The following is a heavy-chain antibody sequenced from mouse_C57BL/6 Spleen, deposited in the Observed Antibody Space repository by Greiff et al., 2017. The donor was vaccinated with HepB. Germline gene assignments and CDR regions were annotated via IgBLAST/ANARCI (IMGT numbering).Heavy chain of an antibody. CDR1: GFNIKDDY. D-gene: IGHD1-1*01. V-gene: IGHV14-4*01. J-gene: IGHJ2*01. CDR3: TIHTFITTVVADY. Sequence: EVQLQQSGAELVRPGASVKLSCTASGFNIKDDYMHWVKQRPEQGLEWIGWIDPENGDTEYASKFQGKATITADTSSNTAYLQLSSLTSEDTAVYYCTIHTFITTVVADYWGQGTTLTVSS. CDR2: IDPENGDT.